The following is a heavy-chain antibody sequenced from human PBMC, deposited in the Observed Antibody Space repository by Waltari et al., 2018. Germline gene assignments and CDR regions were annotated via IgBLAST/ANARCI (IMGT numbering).Heavy chain of an antibody. Sequence: QVQLQESGPGLVKPSQTLSLTCTVSGGTISSGSYYWSWIRQHAGKGLEWIGRFYTSGSTYYNPSLKSRVTISVDTSKNQFSLKLSSVTAADTAVYYCARDSPGIAAAGHYWGQGTLVTVSA. D-gene: IGHD6-13*01. CDR2: FYTSGST. V-gene: IGHV4-61*02. J-gene: IGHJ4*02. CDR1: GGTISSGSYY. CDR3: ARDSPGIAAAGHY.